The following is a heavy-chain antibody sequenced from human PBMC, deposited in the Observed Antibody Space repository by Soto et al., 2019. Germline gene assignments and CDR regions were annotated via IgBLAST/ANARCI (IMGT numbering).Heavy chain of an antibody. CDR1: GFTFSSYG. CDR2: ISYDGSNK. J-gene: IGHJ3*02. CDR3: AKASVLLWFGEKGNDAFDI. D-gene: IGHD3-10*01. Sequence: GLSLTLSCAASGFTFSSYGMHWVRQAPGKGLEWVAVISYDGSNKYYADSVKGRFTISRDNSKNTLYLQMNSLRAEDTAVYYCAKASVLLWFGEKGNDAFDIWGQGTMVTVSS. V-gene: IGHV3-30*18.